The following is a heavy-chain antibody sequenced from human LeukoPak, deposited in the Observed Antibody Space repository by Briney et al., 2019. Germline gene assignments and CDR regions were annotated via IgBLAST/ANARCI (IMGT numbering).Heavy chain of an antibody. CDR3: AGDRGGYYGSGTKFDP. Sequence: PSETLSLTCTVSGGSISSGGYYWSWIRQHPGKGLEWIGYIYYSGSTYYNPSLKSRVTISVDTSKNQFSLKLSSVTAADTAVYYCAGDRGGYYGSGTKFDPWGQGTLVTVSS. CDR2: IYYSGST. V-gene: IGHV4-31*03. CDR1: GGSISSGGYY. D-gene: IGHD3-10*01. J-gene: IGHJ5*02.